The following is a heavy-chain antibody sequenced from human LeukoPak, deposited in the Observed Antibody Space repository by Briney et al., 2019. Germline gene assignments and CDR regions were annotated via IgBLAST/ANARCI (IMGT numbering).Heavy chain of an antibody. J-gene: IGHJ6*02. CDR1: GFTFSSYW. Sequence: GGSLRLSCAASGFTFSSYWMDWVRQAPGKWLEWVATINQDGSQKYSVDSVKGRFTISRDNAKNSMYLQMNSLRAEDTAVYYCVRDPVGDWFGMDVGGQGTTVTVSS. D-gene: IGHD3-9*01. CDR3: VRDPVGDWFGMDV. CDR2: INQDGSQK. V-gene: IGHV3-7*04.